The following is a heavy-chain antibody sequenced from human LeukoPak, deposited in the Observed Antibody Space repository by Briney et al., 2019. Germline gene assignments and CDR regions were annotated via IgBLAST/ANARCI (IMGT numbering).Heavy chain of an antibody. CDR3: AKGVGGYCSSTDCRAYDN. CDR1: GFPFSSYS. J-gene: IGHJ4*02. V-gene: IGHV3-23*01. D-gene: IGHD2-2*01. Sequence: GGSLRLSCAASGFPFSSYSMNWGRQAPGKGLEWVSAISGSGDGTYYADSVKGRFTVSRDNSKNTLYLQMNNLRAEDSAVYYCAKGVGGYCSSTDCRAYDNWGQGTLVTVAS. CDR2: ISGSGDGT.